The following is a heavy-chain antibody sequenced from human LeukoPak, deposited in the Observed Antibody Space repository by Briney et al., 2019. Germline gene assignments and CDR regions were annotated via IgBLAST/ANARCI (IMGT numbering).Heavy chain of an antibody. CDR1: GGSISVYY. J-gene: IGHJ6*02. CDR2: RYSSGST. D-gene: IGHD6-25*01. Sequence: PSETLSLTCTVSGGSISVYYWGWIRQPPGKGLEWIGSRYSSGSTYYNPSLKSRVTISVDTSKNQFSLKLSSVTAADTAVYYCARGRGNYYYYGMDVWGQGTTVTVSS. CDR3: ARGRGNYYYYGMDV. V-gene: IGHV4-39*01.